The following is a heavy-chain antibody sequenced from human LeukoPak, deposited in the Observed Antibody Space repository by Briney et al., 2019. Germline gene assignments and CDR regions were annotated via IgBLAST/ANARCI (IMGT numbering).Heavy chain of an antibody. J-gene: IGHJ4*02. V-gene: IGHV3-11*01. D-gene: IGHD3-9*01. Sequence: PGGSLRLSCAASGFTFSDYYMSWIRQAPGKGLEWVSYISSSGSTIYYADSVKGRFPIPRDNAKNSLYLQMNSLRAADTAVYYCARGGDYDILTGRDYYFDYWGQGTLVTVSS. CDR1: GFTFSDYY. CDR3: ARGGDYDILTGRDYYFDY. CDR2: ISSSGSTI.